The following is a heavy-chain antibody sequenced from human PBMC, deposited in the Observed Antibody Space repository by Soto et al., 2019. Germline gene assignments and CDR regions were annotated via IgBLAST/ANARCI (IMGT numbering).Heavy chain of an antibody. J-gene: IGHJ5*02. V-gene: IGHV3-48*01. D-gene: IGHD6-13*01. CDR2: ISSSSSTI. CDR3: ARHPERIAQIGWFEP. CDR1: GFTFSSYS. Sequence: LRLSCAASGFTFSSYSMNWVRQAPGKGLEWVSYISSSSSTIYYADSVKGRFTISRDNAKNSLYLQMNSLRAEDTAVYYCARHPERIAQIGWFEPWGQGTLVTVSS.